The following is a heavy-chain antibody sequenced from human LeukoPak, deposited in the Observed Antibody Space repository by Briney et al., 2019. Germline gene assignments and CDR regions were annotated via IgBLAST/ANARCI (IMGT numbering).Heavy chain of an antibody. D-gene: IGHD4-23*01. CDR2: LSDDGSNK. CDR3: ARFYGGFANHWHFDL. Sequence: GGSLRLSCAASRFTFSYFAMHWVRQAPGKGLEWVAVLSDDGSNKFYADSVKGRFTISRDNSKNTLYLQMNSLRGDDTAVYYCARFYGGFANHWHFDLWGRGTLVTVSS. CDR1: RFTFSYFA. V-gene: IGHV3-30*03. J-gene: IGHJ2*01.